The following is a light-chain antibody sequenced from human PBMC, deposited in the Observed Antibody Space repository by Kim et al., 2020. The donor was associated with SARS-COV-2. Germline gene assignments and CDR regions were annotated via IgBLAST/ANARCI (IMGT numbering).Light chain of an antibody. CDR1: ALPKQY. Sequence: SYELTQPPSVSVSPGQTARITCSGDALPKQYAYWYQQKPGQAPVLVIYKDSERPSGIPERFSGSSSGTTVTLTISGVQAEDEADYYCKSAESSGTEVVFG. CDR2: KDS. J-gene: IGLJ2*01. V-gene: IGLV3-25*03. CDR3: KSAESSGTEVV.